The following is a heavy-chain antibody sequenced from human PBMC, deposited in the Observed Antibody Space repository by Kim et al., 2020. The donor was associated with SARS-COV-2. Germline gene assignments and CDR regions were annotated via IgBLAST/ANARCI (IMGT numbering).Heavy chain of an antibody. J-gene: IGHJ3*02. D-gene: IGHD6-13*01. Sequence: KYYAYSVMCLFPISRDDPTNSLYLQMNSLRAEDTAVYYCARAIASALLDIWGQGTMVTVSS. CDR2: K. V-gene: IGHV3-30*01. CDR3: ARAIASALLDI.